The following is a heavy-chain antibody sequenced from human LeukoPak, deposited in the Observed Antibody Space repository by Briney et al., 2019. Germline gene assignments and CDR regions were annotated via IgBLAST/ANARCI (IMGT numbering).Heavy chain of an antibody. CDR3: ARVGVYGDYYYYMDV. CDR1: GFTVSSNS. V-gene: IGHV3-53*01. CDR2: IYSDNT. D-gene: IGHD4-17*01. Sequence: GGSLRLSCTVSGFTVSSNSMSWVRQAPGKGLEWVSFIYSDNTHYSDSVKGRFTISRDNSKNTLYLQMNSLRAEDTAVYYCARVGVYGDYYYYMDVWGKGTTVTISS. J-gene: IGHJ6*03.